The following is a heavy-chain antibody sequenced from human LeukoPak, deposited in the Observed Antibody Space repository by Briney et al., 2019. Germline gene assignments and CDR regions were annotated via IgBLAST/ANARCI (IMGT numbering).Heavy chain of an antibody. CDR3: ARVWCSGGSCYSSRGAFDI. CDR2: IIPIFDTA. D-gene: IGHD2-15*01. J-gene: IGHJ3*02. Sequence: SVKVSCKASGGTFSSNTISWVRQAPGQGLECMGGIIPIFDTANYAQKFQGRVTITADESTSTAYMELSSLRYEDTAVYYCARVWCSGGSCYSSRGAFDIWGQGTMVTVSS. CDR1: GGTFSSNT. V-gene: IGHV1-69*13.